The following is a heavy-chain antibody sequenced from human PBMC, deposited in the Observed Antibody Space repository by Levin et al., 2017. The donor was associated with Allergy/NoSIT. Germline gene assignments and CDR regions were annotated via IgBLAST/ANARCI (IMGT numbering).Heavy chain of an antibody. V-gene: IGHV4-34*01. J-gene: IGHJ4*02. CDR1: GGSFSDYY. CDR3: ASSPHGYSYDFDY. CDR2: IDHSGST. Sequence: SETLSLTCAVYGGSFSDYYWSWICQAPGKGLAWIGEIDHSGSTSYNPSLKSRVTISVDTSKNQFSLKLSSVTAADTAVYYCASSPHGYSYDFDYWGQGTLVTVSS. D-gene: IGHD5-18*01.